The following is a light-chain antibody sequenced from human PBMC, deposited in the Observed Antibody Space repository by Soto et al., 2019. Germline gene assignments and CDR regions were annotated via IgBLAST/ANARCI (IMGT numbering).Light chain of an antibody. CDR3: QQYGSSPVLT. V-gene: IGKV3-20*01. Sequence: EIALTQSPGTLSLSPGERATLSCRASQSGSSSYLAWYQQKPGQAPRLLIYGASSRATGIPDRFSGSGSGTDFTVTISRLEPEDVAVYYCQQYGSSPVLTFGGGTKVEIK. J-gene: IGKJ4*01. CDR1: QSGSSSY. CDR2: GAS.